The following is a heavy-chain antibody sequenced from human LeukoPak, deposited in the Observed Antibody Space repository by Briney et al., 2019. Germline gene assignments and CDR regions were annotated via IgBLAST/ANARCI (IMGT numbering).Heavy chain of an antibody. J-gene: IGHJ5*02. CDR3: ARGPVAGTRIDP. Sequence: ASVKVSCKASGYTFTSYDINWVRQTTGQGLEWMGWMNPNSGNTGYAQKFQGRVTMTRNTSISTAYMELSSLRSEDTAVYYCARGPVAGTRIDPWGQGTLVTVSS. CDR2: MNPNSGNT. D-gene: IGHD6-19*01. V-gene: IGHV1-8*01. CDR1: GYTFTSYD.